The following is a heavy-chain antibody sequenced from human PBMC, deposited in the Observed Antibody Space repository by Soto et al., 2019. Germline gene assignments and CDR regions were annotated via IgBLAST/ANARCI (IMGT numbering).Heavy chain of an antibody. CDR2: INHSGST. CDR3: VRGRGGPVMDV. J-gene: IGHJ6*02. D-gene: IGHD3-16*01. V-gene: IGHV4-34*01. Sequence: QVQLQQWGAGLLKPSETLSLTCAVYGGSFRGYYWSWIRPPPGKGLGWLGEINHSGSTNYNPSLKSRVTISVDTSKNQFSLKLTSVTAADTAVYYCVRGRGGPVMDVWGQGTTVTVSS. CDR1: GGSFRGYY.